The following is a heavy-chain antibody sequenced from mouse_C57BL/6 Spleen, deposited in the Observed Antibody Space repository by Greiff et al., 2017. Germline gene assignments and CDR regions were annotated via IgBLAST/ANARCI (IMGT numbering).Heavy chain of an antibody. D-gene: IGHD3-2*02. CDR1: GYTFTSYT. V-gene: IGHV1-4*01. J-gene: IGHJ4*01. CDR2: INPSSGYT. CDR3: ARSDSSGLLAMDY. Sequence: VQLQESGAELARPGASVKMSCKASGYTFTSYTMHWVKQRPGQGLEWIGYINPSSGYTKYNQKFKDKDTLTADKSSSTAYMQLSSLTSEDSAVYYCARSDSSGLLAMDYWGQGTSVTVSS.